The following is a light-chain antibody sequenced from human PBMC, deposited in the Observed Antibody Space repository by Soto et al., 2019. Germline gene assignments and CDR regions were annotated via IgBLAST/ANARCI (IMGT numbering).Light chain of an antibody. V-gene: IGKV1-5*01. CDR2: DAS. J-gene: IGKJ1*01. CDR3: QQYNDHSPTWT. CDR1: QTISNY. Sequence: DIQMTQSPSTLSASVGERVTMTCRAIQTISNYLAWYHQRPGKAPNLLIYDASTLRSGVPSRFTASGSGTEFTLTISSLQPDDFATYYCQQYNDHSPTWTFGQGTKVDIK.